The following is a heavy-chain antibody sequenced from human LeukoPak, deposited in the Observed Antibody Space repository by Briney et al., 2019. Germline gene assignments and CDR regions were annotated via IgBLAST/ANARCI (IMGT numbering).Heavy chain of an antibody. D-gene: IGHD5-24*01. Sequence: PGGSLGLSCAASGFTFSPYAMHWVRQAPGKGLEWVAVISHDGSNKYFADSVKGRFTISRDNSKNTLYLQMNSLGPEDTAVYYCARDYNSIHAFDIWGQGTMVTVS. J-gene: IGHJ3*02. CDR2: ISHDGSNK. CDR1: GFTFSPYA. V-gene: IGHV3-30-3*01. CDR3: ARDYNSIHAFDI.